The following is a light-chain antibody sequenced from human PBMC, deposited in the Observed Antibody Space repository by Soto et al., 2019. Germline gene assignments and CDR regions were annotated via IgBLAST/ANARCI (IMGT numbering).Light chain of an antibody. CDR2: DVN. V-gene: IGLV2-14*01. CDR3: SSYTSSSTYV. J-gene: IGLJ1*01. Sequence: QSVLTQPASVSGSPGQSITISCIGTSSDVGASNYVSWYQQHPAKAPKLIISDVNYRPSGVSNRFSGSKSGNTASLTISGLQVEGEADYYCSSYTSSSTYVFGTGTKVTVL. CDR1: SSDVGASNY.